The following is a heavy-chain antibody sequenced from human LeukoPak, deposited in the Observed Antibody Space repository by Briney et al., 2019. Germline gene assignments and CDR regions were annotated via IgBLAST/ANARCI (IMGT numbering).Heavy chain of an antibody. J-gene: IGHJ4*02. CDR3: AGSGSYYNTFDY. Sequence: GASVKVSCKASGYTFTSYYMHWVRQAPGQGLEWMGIINPSGGSTSYAQKFQGRVTITRNTSISTAYMELSSLRSEDTAVYYCAGSGSYYNTFDYWGQGTLVTVSS. D-gene: IGHD1-26*01. CDR1: GYTFTSYY. CDR2: INPSGGST. V-gene: IGHV1-46*01.